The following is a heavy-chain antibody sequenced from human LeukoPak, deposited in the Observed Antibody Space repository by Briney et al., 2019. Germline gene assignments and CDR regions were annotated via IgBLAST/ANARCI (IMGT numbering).Heavy chain of an antibody. CDR2: INHSGST. V-gene: IGHV4-34*01. D-gene: IGHD2-2*01. J-gene: IGHJ3*02. Sequence: SETLSLTCAVYGGSFSGYYWSWIRQPPGKGLEWIGEINHSGSTNYNPSLKSRVTISVDTSKNQLSLKLSSVTAIDTAVYYCARLGAYEGYCGSTSCHPAFDIWGQGTMVTVSS. CDR3: ARLGAYEGYCGSTSCHPAFDI. CDR1: GGSFSGYY.